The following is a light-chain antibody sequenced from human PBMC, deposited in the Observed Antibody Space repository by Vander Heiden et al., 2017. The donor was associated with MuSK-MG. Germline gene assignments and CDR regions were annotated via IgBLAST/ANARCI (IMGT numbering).Light chain of an antibody. CDR1: QSISSW. Sequence: DIQMTQSLSTLSASVGDRVTITCRASQSISSWLAWYQQKPGKAPKLLLYKASSLESAVPSTFTASRSGTEFTLTISSLQPDDFATYYCQQYNTYPWTFGPGTRVEIK. CDR3: QQYNTYPWT. V-gene: IGKV1-5*03. CDR2: KAS. J-gene: IGKJ1*01.